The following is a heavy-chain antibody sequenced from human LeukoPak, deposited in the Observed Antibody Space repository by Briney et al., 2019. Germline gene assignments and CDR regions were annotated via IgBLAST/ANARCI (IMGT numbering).Heavy chain of an antibody. CDR2: INHSGST. Sequence: KSSETLSLTCAVYGGSFSGYYWSWIRQPPGKGLEWIGEINHSGSTNYNPSLKSRVTISVDTSKNQFSLKLSSVTAADTAVYYCARGRIVGATPLRYWGQGTLVTVSS. J-gene: IGHJ4*02. D-gene: IGHD1-26*01. CDR3: ARGRIVGATPLRY. CDR1: GGSFSGYY. V-gene: IGHV4-34*01.